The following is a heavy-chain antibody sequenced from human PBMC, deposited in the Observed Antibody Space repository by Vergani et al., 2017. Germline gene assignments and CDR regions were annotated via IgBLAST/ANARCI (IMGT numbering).Heavy chain of an antibody. V-gene: IGHV3-21*01. J-gene: IGHJ6*03. CDR2: ISSSSSYI. CDR3: ARDLWTAVAGTDYYYMDV. D-gene: IGHD6-19*01. CDR1: GFTFSSYS. Sequence: EVQLVESGGGLVKPGGSLRLSCAASGFTFSSYSMNWVRQAPGKGLEWVSSISSSSSYIYYADSVKGRFTISRDNAKNSLYLQTNSLRAEDTAVYYCARDLWTAVAGTDYYYMDVWGKGTTVTVSS.